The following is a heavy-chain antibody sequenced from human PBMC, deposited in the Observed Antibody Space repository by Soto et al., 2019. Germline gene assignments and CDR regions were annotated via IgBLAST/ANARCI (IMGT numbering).Heavy chain of an antibody. CDR2: IYYSGST. CDR3: ARDRHCSSTSCAALYYYYYMDV. CDR1: GGSISSGGYY. D-gene: IGHD2-2*01. V-gene: IGHV4-31*03. Sequence: PSETLSLTCTVSGGSISSGGYYWSWIRQHPGKGLEWIGYIYYSGSTYYNPSLKSRVTISVDTSKNQFSLKLSSVTAADTAVYYCARDRHCSSTSCAALYYYYYMDVWGKGTTVTVSS. J-gene: IGHJ6*03.